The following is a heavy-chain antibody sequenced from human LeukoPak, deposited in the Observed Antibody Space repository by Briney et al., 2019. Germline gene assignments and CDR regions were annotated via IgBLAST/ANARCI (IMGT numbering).Heavy chain of an antibody. CDR2: ISSSSSYI. J-gene: IGHJ3*02. CDR3: ARETNIAVAGQIAFDI. CDR1: GFTFSSCS. Sequence: PGGSLRLSCAASGFTFSSCSMNWVRQAPGKGLEWVSSISSSSSYIYYADSVKGRFTISRDNAKNSLYLQMNSLRAEDTAVYYCARETNIAVAGQIAFDIWGQGTMVTVSS. V-gene: IGHV3-21*01. D-gene: IGHD6-19*01.